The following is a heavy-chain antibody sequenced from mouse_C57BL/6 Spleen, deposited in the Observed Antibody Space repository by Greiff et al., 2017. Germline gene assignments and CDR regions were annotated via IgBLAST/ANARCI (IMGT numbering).Heavy chain of an antibody. Sequence: QVQLQQPGAELVRPGSSVKLSCKASGYTFTSYWMDWVKQRPGQGLEWIGNIYPSDSETHYNQKFKDKATLTVEKSSSTAYMQLRSRTSEDSAVYYCARFETTVVDYFDVWGTGTTVTVSS. CDR3: ARFETTVVDYFDV. CDR1: GYTFTSYW. J-gene: IGHJ1*03. D-gene: IGHD1-1*01. V-gene: IGHV1-61*01. CDR2: IYPSDSET.